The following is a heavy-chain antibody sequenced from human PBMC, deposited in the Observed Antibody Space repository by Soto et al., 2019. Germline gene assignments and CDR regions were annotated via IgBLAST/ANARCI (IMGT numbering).Heavy chain of an antibody. CDR1: GGSISSGGYY. CDR3: ARKGDWNVLDY. D-gene: IGHD1-1*01. J-gene: IGHJ4*02. CDR2: IYYSGST. V-gene: IGHV4-31*03. Sequence: TSETLSLTCTVSGGSISSGGYYWSWIRQHPGKGLEWIGYIYYSGSTYYNPSLKSRVTISVDTSKNQFSLKLSSVTAADTAVYYCARKGDWNVLDYWGQGTLVTVSS.